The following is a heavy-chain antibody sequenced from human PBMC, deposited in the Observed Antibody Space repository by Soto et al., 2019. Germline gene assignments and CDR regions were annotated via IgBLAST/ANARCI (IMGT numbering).Heavy chain of an antibody. CDR3: ARDERGPFD. J-gene: IGHJ4*02. Sequence: QVQLVESGGGLVKPGGSLRLSCVGSGFTFSDYYMSWIRLAPGKGLEWVSYISNTGGTIDYADSVRGRFIVSRDNAKKSFYLQMNSLRAEDTAFYYGARDERGPFDWGQGTLVTVSA. V-gene: IGHV3-11*01. CDR2: ISNTGGTI. CDR1: GFTFSDYY.